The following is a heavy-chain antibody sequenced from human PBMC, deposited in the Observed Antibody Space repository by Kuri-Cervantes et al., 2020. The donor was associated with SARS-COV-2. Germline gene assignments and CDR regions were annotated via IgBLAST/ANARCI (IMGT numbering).Heavy chain of an antibody. CDR2: VKQDGSEK. J-gene: IGHJ6*03. Sequence: GGSLRLSCAASGFTFSSYAMHWVRQAPGRGLEWVANVKQDGSEKYYVDSVKGRFIISRDNARNSLYLQMNSLRSEDTAVYYCARASAGSSWGYYYYMDVWGIGTTVTVSS. D-gene: IGHD1-26*01. CDR1: GFTFSSYA. CDR3: ARASAGSSWGYYYYMDV. V-gene: IGHV3-7*01.